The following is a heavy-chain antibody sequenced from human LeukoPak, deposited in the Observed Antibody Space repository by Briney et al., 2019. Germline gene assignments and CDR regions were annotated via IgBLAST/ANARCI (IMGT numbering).Heavy chain of an antibody. Sequence: APVKGSCKASGYRFTTYGISWGRQAPGLGLEWMGWISVYNGNTNYAQNLQGRVTMTTDTSTSTAYMELRSLRYDDTAVYYCARDMIAARPGWFDPWGQGTLVTVSS. CDR3: ARDMIAARPGWFDP. CDR1: GYRFTTYG. D-gene: IGHD6-6*01. CDR2: ISVYNGNT. J-gene: IGHJ5*02. V-gene: IGHV1-18*01.